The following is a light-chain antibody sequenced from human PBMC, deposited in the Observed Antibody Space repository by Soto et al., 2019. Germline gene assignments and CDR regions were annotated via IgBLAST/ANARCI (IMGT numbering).Light chain of an antibody. CDR2: GAS. V-gene: IGKV3-20*01. Sequence: EIVLTQSPGTLSLSPGERATLSCRASQSVSSSYLAWYQQKPGQAPRRLIYGASSRATGIPDRFSGSGSGTDFTLTLSSLEPEDFAVYSCQQYGSSPPYTFGQGTTLAIK. CDR1: QSVSSSY. J-gene: IGKJ2*01. CDR3: QQYGSSPPYT.